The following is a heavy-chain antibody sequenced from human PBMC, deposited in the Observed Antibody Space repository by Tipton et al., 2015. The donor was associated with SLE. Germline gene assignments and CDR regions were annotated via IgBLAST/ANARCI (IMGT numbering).Heavy chain of an antibody. V-gene: IGHV4-34*01. CDR3: ALQYDSSGYYWF. D-gene: IGHD3-22*01. CDR1: GGSFSGYY. Sequence: TLSLTCAVSGGSFSGYYWSWIRQPPGKGLEWIGEINHSGGTNYNPSLKSRVTISVDTSKNQFSLKLSSVTAADTAVYYCALQYDSSGYYWFWGQGTLVTVSS. J-gene: IGHJ4*02. CDR2: INHSGGT.